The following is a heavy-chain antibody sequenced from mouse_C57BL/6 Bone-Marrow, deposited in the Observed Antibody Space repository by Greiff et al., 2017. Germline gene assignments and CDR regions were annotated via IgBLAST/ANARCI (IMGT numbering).Heavy chain of an antibody. CDR3: ARSYYGCFAY. J-gene: IGHJ3*01. CDR1: GYTFTSYW. V-gene: IGHV1-69*01. CDR2: IDPYDSYT. D-gene: IGHD1-1*01. Sequence: VQLQQPGAELVMPGASVKLSCKASGYTFTSYWMHWVKQRPGQGLEWIGEIDPYDSYTNYNQKFKGKSTLTVEQSASTAYMQLSSLHSADSAVYYCARSYYGCFAYWGQGTLVTVSA.